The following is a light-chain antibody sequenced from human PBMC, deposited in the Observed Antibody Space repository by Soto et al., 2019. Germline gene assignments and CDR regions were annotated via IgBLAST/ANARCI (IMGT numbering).Light chain of an antibody. CDR2: EVN. V-gene: IGLV2-8*01. CDR1: SSDVGYYNY. Sequence: QSVLTQPPSASGSPGQSVTISCTGTSSDVGYYNYVSWYQQHPGKAPKLMIYEVNKRPSGVSDRFSGSKSGNTASLTVSGLQAEDEADYYCSSHAGYNNFYVFGTGTKLTVL. J-gene: IGLJ1*01. CDR3: SSHAGYNNFYV.